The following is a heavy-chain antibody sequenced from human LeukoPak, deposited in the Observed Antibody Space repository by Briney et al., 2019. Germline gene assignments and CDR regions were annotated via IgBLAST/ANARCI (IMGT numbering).Heavy chain of an antibody. V-gene: IGHV4-34*01. CDR2: VNHSGST. CDR3: ASDYEARLGYYYYGMDV. J-gene: IGHJ6*02. CDR1: GGSFSGYY. Sequence: SETLSLTCAVYGGSFSGYYWSWIRQPPGKGLEWIGEVNHSGSTNYNPSLKSRVTISVDTSKNQFSLKLSSVTAEDTAVYYCASDYEARLGYYYYGMDVWGQGTTVTVSS. D-gene: IGHD4-17*01.